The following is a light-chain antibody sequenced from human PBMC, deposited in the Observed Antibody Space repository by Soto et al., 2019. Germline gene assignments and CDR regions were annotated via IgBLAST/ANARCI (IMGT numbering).Light chain of an antibody. CDR2: GAS. CDR3: QQRSNWSWT. J-gene: IGKJ1*01. CDR1: QSVTSNY. V-gene: IGKV3D-20*02. Sequence: EIVLTQSPGTLSLSPGERATLSCRASQSVTSNYLAWYQQKPGQAPGLLIYGASSRATGTPDRFSGSGSGTDFTLTISRLEPEDFAVYYCQQRSNWSWTFGQGTKV.